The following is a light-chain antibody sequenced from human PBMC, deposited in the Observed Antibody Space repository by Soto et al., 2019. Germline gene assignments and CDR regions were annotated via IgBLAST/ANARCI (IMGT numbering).Light chain of an antibody. Sequence: EIVMTQSPVTLSVSPGERATVSCRASHHVATNLAWYQQKPGQPPRLLIYGASTRATGVSARFSGSGSGTEFPLTISSLQSNDFAVYYCQQYTARPPWTFGQGTRV. V-gene: IGKV3-15*01. CDR2: GAS. J-gene: IGKJ1*01. CDR3: QQYTARPPWT. CDR1: HHVATN.